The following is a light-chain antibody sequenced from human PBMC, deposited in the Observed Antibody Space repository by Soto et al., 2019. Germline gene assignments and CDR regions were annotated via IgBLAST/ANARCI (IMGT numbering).Light chain of an antibody. V-gene: IGKV3-20*01. Sequence: EIVLTQSPGTLSLSPGERATLSCRASQSVSSNYLAWYQQKPGQAPSLLIYGASSRATGIPDRFTVRGSGTDFTLTIGSPDPEDSGMYFCQEYGNSAPITFGPGTRVEIE. J-gene: IGKJ5*01. CDR3: QEYGNSAPIT. CDR2: GAS. CDR1: QSVSSNY.